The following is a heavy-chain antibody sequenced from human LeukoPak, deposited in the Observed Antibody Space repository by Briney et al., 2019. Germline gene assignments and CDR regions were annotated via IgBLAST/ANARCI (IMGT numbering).Heavy chain of an antibody. V-gene: IGHV3-21*01. Sequence: GGSLRLSCAASGFTFSSYSMNWVRQAPGKGLEWVSSISSSSSYIYYADSVKGRFTISRDNAKNSLYLQMNSLRVEDTAVYYCARERATYYYDSSGYEPFDYWGQGTLVTVSS. CDR3: ARERATYYYDSSGYEPFDY. J-gene: IGHJ4*02. CDR2: ISSSSSYI. CDR1: GFTFSSYS. D-gene: IGHD3-22*01.